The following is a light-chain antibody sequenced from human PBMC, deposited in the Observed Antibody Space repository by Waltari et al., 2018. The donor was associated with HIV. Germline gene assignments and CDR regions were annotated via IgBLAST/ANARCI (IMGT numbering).Light chain of an antibody. CDR1: QTVTSSH. CDR3: HQYAASPRT. J-gene: IGKJ2*01. Sequence: EIVLTQSTGTLSLSPGEGATLSCRASQTVTSSHLAWYQQRPGQAPRLLIYEASNRPTGIPGRFSGSGSGTDFTLTISRLEPEDFAVYYCHQYAASPRTFGQGTKVEIK. V-gene: IGKV3-20*01. CDR2: EAS.